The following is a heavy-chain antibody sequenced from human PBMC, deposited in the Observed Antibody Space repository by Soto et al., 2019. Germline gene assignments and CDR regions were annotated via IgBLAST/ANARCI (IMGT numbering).Heavy chain of an antibody. CDR3: AAQGGGGGY. Sequence: EVQLVESGGGLIQPGGSLRLSCAVSGFTVSNNYMSWVRQAPGKGLEGVSVIYSGGYTAYGDSVKGRFTISRDNSKNTLYLKMKGVGADDPGGYYGAAQGGGGGYWGQGTLVTVSS. D-gene: IGHD3-16*01. V-gene: IGHV3-53*01. CDR1: GFTVSNNY. CDR2: IYSGGYT. J-gene: IGHJ4*02.